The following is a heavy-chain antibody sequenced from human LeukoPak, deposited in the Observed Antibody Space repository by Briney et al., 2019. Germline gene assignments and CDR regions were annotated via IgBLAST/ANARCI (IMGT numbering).Heavy chain of an antibody. D-gene: IGHD2-15*01. J-gene: IGHJ4*02. CDR2: ISSSGSTI. CDR3: VFPYWQDLDH. CDR1: GFTFRSHS. Sequence: GGSLRLSCAASGFTFRSHSMQWVRQAPGKGLEWVSHISSSGSTICYADSVKGRFTISRDNAKESLYLQMSSLRDEDTAVYYCVFPYWQDLDHWGQGTLVTVSS. V-gene: IGHV3-48*02.